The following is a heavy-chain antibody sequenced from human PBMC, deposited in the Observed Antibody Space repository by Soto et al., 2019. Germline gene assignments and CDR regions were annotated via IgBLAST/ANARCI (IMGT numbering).Heavy chain of an antibody. CDR2: INGGSTT. Sequence: SLRLSCACSGFTFSSYAMSWVRQAPGKGLEWVTAINGGSTTYYADSVKGRFTISRDNSKNTLYLQMNSLRAEDTAVYYCAKDKDWSADYGMDVWGQGITVTVSS. V-gene: IGHV3-23*01. CDR1: GFTFSSYA. D-gene: IGHD3-3*01. CDR3: AKDKDWSADYGMDV. J-gene: IGHJ6*02.